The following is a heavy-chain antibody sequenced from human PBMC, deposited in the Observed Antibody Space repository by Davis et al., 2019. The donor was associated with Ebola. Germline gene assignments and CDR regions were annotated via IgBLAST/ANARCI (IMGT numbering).Heavy chain of an antibody. Sequence: SVKVSCKASGYTFTSYYMHWVRQAPGQGLEWMGRIIPILGIANYAQKFQGRVTITADKSTSTAYMELSSLRSEDTAVYYCARVGGYDFGLDYWGQGTLVTVSS. CDR1: GYTFTSYY. D-gene: IGHD5-12*01. CDR3: ARVGGYDFGLDY. CDR2: IIPILGIA. V-gene: IGHV1-69*04. J-gene: IGHJ4*02.